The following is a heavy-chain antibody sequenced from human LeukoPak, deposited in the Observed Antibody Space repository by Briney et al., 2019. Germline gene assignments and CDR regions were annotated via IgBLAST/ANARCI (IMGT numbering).Heavy chain of an antibody. V-gene: IGHV1-69*06. CDR1: GGTFISYA. J-gene: IGHJ6*04. CDR2: IIPIFGTA. Sequence: SVKVPCKASGGTFISYAISWVRQAPGQGLEWMGGIIPIFGTANYAQKFQGRVTITADKSTSTAYMELSSLRSEDTAVYYCASAGITMVRGVPPNYYYYYGMDVWGKGTTVTVSS. CDR3: ASAGITMVRGVPPNYYYYYGMDV. D-gene: IGHD3-10*01.